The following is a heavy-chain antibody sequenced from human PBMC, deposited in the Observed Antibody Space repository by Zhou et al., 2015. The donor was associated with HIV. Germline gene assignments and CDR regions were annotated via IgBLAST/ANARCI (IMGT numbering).Heavy chain of an antibody. CDR2: IIPIFGTA. CDR3: ARRLYSSSWLVGYYFDY. V-gene: IGHV1-69*12. CDR1: GGTFSSYA. J-gene: IGHJ4*02. D-gene: IGHD6-13*01. Sequence: QVQLVQSGAEVKKPGSSVKVSCKASGGTFSSYAISWVRQAPGQGLEWMGGIIPIFGTANYAQKFQGRVTITADESTSTAYMELSSLRSEDTAVYYCARRLYSSSWLVGYYFDYWGQGNPGHRLL.